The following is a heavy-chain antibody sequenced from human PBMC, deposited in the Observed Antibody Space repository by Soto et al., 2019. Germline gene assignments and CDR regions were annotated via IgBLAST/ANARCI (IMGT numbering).Heavy chain of an antibody. D-gene: IGHD2-15*01. CDR3: ARGPVVVVDAAPYYYYGMDV. CDR1: GFTFSSYG. J-gene: IGHJ6*02. CDR2: IWYDGSNK. Sequence: QVQLVESGGGVVQPGRSLRLSCAASGFTFSSYGMHWVRQPPGKGLEWVAVIWYDGSNKYYADSVKGRFTISRDNSKNTLYLQMNSLRAEGTAVYYCARGPVVVVDAAPYYYYGMDVWGQGTTVTVSS. V-gene: IGHV3-33*01.